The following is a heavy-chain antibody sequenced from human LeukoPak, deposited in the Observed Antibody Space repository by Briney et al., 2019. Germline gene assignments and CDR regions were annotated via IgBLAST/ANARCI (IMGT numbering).Heavy chain of an antibody. J-gene: IGHJ4*02. Sequence: GASVKVSCKAAGYTFTSYGISWVRQAPGQGLEWMGWISAYNGNTNYAQKLQGRVTMTTDTSTSTAYMELRSLRSDDTAVYYCARVFALTGYHLFDYWGQGTLVTVSS. CDR2: ISAYNGNT. CDR3: ARVFALTGYHLFDY. V-gene: IGHV1-18*01. D-gene: IGHD3-9*01. CDR1: GYTFTSYG.